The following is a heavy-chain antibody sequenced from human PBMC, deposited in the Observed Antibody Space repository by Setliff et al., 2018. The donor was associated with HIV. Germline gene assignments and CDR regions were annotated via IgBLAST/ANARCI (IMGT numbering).Heavy chain of an antibody. D-gene: IGHD1-26*01. CDR2: ISGSGGGT. Sequence: GGSLRLSCAASGFTFSTYAMSWVRQAPGKGLEWVAAISGSGGGTYYADSVKGRFTISRDNSKNTLYFQMNSLRVEDTAIYYCAKDPYSGTFTLYYFDYWGQGTLVTVSS. CDR1: GFTFSTYA. CDR3: AKDPYSGTFTLYYFDY. V-gene: IGHV3-23*01. J-gene: IGHJ4*02.